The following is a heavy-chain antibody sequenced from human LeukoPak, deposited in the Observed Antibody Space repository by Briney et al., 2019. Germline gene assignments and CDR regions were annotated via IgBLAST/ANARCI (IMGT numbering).Heavy chain of an antibody. CDR2: INRDGSST. CDR1: GFNFSSYS. D-gene: IGHD3-22*01. CDR3: ASGGGGYMAY. V-gene: IGHV3-74*01. J-gene: IGHJ4*02. Sequence: GGSLRLSYAASGFNFSSYSMHWVRQAPGKGLVWVSRINRDGSSTSYADSVKGRFTISRDNAKNTLYLQMNSLRAEDTAVYYCASGGGGYMAYWGQGTLVTVSS.